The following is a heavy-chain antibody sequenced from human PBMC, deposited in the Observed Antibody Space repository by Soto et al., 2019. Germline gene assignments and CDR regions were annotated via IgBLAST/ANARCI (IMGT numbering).Heavy chain of an antibody. CDR3: ARDNEILEWLEGGYGMDV. CDR2: ISSSSSYI. V-gene: IGHV3-21*01. CDR1: GFTFSSYS. J-gene: IGHJ6*02. Sequence: GGSLRLSCAASGFTFSSYSMNWVRQAPGKGLEWVSSISSSSSYIYYADSVKGRFTISRDNAKNSLYLQMNGLRAEDTAVYYCARDNEILEWLEGGYGMDVWGQGTTVTVSS. D-gene: IGHD3-3*01.